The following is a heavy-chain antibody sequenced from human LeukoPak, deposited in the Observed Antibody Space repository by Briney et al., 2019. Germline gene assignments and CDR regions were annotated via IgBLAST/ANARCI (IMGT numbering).Heavy chain of an antibody. V-gene: IGHV3-64*01. Sequence: GGSLRLSCAASGFTFSSYAMHWVRQAPGKGLEYVSAISSNGGSTYYANSVKGRFTISRDNSKNTLYLQMGSLRAEDMAVYYCARGAWVAARPDLGYWGQGTLVTVSS. CDR2: ISSNGGST. CDR1: GFTFSSYA. CDR3: ARGAWVAARPDLGY. D-gene: IGHD6-6*01. J-gene: IGHJ4*02.